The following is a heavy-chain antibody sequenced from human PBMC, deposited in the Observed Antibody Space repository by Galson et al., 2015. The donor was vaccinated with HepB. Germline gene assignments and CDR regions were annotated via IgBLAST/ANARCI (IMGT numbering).Heavy chain of an antibody. Sequence: TLSLTCTVSGGSISRYYWSWIRQPPGEGLEWIGYIYYSGTTNYNPSLKSRVTISVDTSKNQFSLNLSSLTGADTAVYYCARHLDSGSDYYYYGMDVWGQGTTVTVSS. J-gene: IGHJ6*02. CDR1: GGSISRYY. CDR3: ARHLDSGSDYYYYGMDV. CDR2: IYYSGTT. D-gene: IGHD3/OR15-3a*01. V-gene: IGHV4-59*08.